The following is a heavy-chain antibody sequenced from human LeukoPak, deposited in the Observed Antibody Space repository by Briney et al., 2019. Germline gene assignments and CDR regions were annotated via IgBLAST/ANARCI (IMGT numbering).Heavy chain of an antibody. Sequence: GGSLRLSCAASGFTFSSYSMNWVRQAPGKGLEWVSSISSSSSSYIYYADSVKGRFTISRDNAKNSLYLQMNSLRAEDTAVYYCARAPNWKHFDYWGQGTLVTVSS. CDR3: ARAPNWKHFDY. V-gene: IGHV3-21*01. CDR2: ISSSSSSYI. J-gene: IGHJ4*02. D-gene: IGHD1-1*01. CDR1: GFTFSSYS.